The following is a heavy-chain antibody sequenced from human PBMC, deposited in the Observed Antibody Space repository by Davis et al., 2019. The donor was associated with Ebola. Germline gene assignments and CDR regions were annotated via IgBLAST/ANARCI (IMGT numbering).Heavy chain of an antibody. D-gene: IGHD2-15*01. V-gene: IGHV3-23*01. CDR3: AKVDPPGYCSGGSCYSGYYYYMDV. J-gene: IGHJ6*03. CDR2: ISGSGGST. CDR1: GFTFSSYA. Sequence: GESLKISCAASGFTFSSYAMSWVRQAPGKGLEWVSAISGSGGSTYYADSVKGRFTISRDNSKNTLYLQMNSLRAEDTAVYYCAKVDPPGYCSGGSCYSGYYYYMDVWGKGTTVTVSS.